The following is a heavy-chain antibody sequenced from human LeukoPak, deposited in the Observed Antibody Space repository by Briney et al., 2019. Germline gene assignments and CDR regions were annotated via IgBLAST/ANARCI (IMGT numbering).Heavy chain of an antibody. D-gene: IGHD3-10*01. V-gene: IGHV1-69*05. CDR3: ARDSGTDGSGSYFLDY. J-gene: IGHJ4*02. Sequence: ASVKVSCKASGGTFGSYAISWVRQAPGQGLEWMGRIIPIFGTANYAQKFQGRVTITTDESTSTAYMELSSLRSEDTAVYYCARDSGTDGSGSYFLDYWGQGTLVTVSS. CDR2: IIPIFGTA. CDR1: GGTFGSYA.